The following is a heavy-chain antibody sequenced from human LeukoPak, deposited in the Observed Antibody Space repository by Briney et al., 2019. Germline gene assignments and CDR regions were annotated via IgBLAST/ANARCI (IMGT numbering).Heavy chain of an antibody. CDR1: GFSLSTRGMC. CDR3: ARTGDYSRHFDS. V-gene: IGHV2-70*11. J-gene: IGHJ4*02. D-gene: IGHD2-21*01. CDR2: IDWGDDK. Sequence: SGPALVKPTQTLTLTCTFSGFSLSTRGMCVSWIRQPPGKALEWLARIDWGDDKYYSTSLKTRLTISKDTSKNQVVLTMTNMDPVDTATYYCARTGDYSRHFDSWGQGTLVTVSS.